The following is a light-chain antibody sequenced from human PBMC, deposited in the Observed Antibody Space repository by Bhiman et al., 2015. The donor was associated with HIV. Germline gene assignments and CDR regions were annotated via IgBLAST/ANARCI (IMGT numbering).Light chain of an antibody. V-gene: IGLV1-40*01. Sequence: QSVLTQPPSVSGAPGQRVTISCTGSSSNIGAGYDVHWYQQLPGTAPKLMIYDVSNRPSGVSNRFSGSKSGNTASLTISGLQAEDEADYYCSSYTTSSTYVFGSGTKVTVV. CDR2: DVS. CDR3: SSYTTSSTYV. J-gene: IGLJ1*01. CDR1: SSNIGAGYD.